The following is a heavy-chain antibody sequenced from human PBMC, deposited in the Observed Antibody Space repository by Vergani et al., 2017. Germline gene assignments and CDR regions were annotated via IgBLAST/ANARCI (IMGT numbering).Heavy chain of an antibody. Sequence: QVQLVESGGGVVQPGGSLRLSCAASGFTFSSYGMHWVRQAPGKGLEWVAFIRYDGSNKYYADSVKGRFTISRDNSKNTLYLQMNSLRAEDTAVYYCAKQYFVSGNYLFDYWGQGTLVTV. CDR3: AKQYFVSGNYLFDY. CDR2: IRYDGSNK. CDR1: GFTFSSYG. J-gene: IGHJ4*02. D-gene: IGHD3-10*01. V-gene: IGHV3-30*02.